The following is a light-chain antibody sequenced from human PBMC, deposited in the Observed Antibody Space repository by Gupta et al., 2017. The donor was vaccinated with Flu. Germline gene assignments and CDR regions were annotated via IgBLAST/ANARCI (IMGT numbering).Light chain of an antibody. Sequence: QSALTQPPSASGSPGPSVTISCTGTNSDVGIYNYVSWYQQHPGKAPKLIIFEVSRRPSGVPDRFSGSKSDNTASLTVSGLQAEDEADYYCSSYAGGNGYVFGTGTKLTV. CDR2: EVS. CDR1: NSDVGIYNY. V-gene: IGLV2-8*01. J-gene: IGLJ1*01. CDR3: SSYAGGNGYV.